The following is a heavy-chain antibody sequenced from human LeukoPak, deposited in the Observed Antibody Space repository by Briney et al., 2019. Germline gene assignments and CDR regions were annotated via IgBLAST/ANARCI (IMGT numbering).Heavy chain of an antibody. CDR3: AEDEIGAVAGLIDY. CDR2: ISYDGSNK. J-gene: IGHJ4*02. Sequence: SGGSLRLSCAASGFTFSSYGMYWVRQAPGKGLEWVALISYDGSNKYYADSVKGRFTISRDNSKNTLYLQMNSLRAEDTAVYYCAEDEIGAVAGLIDYWGQGTLVTVSS. V-gene: IGHV3-30*18. CDR1: GFTFSSYG. D-gene: IGHD6-19*01.